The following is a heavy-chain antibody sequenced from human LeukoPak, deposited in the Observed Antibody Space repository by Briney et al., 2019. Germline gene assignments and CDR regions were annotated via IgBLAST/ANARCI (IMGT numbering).Heavy chain of an antibody. Sequence: SETLSLTCTVSDGSISSYYWSWIRQPPGKGLEWIGYIYYSGSTNYNPSLKSRVTISVDTSKNQFSLKLSSVTAADTAAYYCARADSSGYYWPFDYWGQGTLVTVSS. CDR2: IYYSGST. CDR1: DGSISSYY. D-gene: IGHD3-22*01. CDR3: ARADSSGYYWPFDY. V-gene: IGHV4-59*01. J-gene: IGHJ4*02.